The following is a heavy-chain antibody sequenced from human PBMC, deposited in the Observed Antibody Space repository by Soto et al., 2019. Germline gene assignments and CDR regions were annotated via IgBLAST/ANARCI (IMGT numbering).Heavy chain of an antibody. CDR1: GFTFSSYA. Sequence: PGGSLRLSXAASGFTFSSYAMSWVRQAPGKGLEWVSAISGSGGSTYYADSVKGRFTISRDNSKNTLYLQMNSLRAEDTAVYYCAKATYYDRSYGGFPMDVWGQGTTVTVSS. J-gene: IGHJ6*02. CDR3: AKATYYDRSYGGFPMDV. CDR2: ISGSGGST. V-gene: IGHV3-23*01. D-gene: IGHD3-22*01.